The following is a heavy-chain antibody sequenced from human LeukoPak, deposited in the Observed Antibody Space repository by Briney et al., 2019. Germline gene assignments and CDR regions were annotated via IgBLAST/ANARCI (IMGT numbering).Heavy chain of an antibody. CDR2: IIPIFGTA. D-gene: IGHD6-19*01. Sequence: SVKVSCKASGGTFSRYAISWVRQAPEQGLEWMGGIIPIFGTANYAQKFQGRVTITADESTSTAYMELSSLRSEDTAVYYCARDPYSSGWSQYFQHWGQGTLVTVSS. V-gene: IGHV1-69*01. CDR3: ARDPYSSGWSQYFQH. J-gene: IGHJ1*01. CDR1: GGTFSRYA.